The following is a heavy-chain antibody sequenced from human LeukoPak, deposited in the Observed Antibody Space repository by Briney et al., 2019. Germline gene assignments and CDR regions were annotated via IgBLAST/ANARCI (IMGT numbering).Heavy chain of an antibody. D-gene: IGHD4-17*01. Sequence: HPGGSLRLSCTASGFIFNKYWMSWVRQAPGKGLEWVATVREDGAEKYYVDSVKGRITISRDNAKNSLYLQMNSLRAEDTAVYYCARSYGDPYYYYYYMDVWGKGTTVTISS. J-gene: IGHJ6*03. CDR3: ARSYGDPYYYYYYMDV. V-gene: IGHV3-7*03. CDR1: GFIFNKYW. CDR2: VREDGAEK.